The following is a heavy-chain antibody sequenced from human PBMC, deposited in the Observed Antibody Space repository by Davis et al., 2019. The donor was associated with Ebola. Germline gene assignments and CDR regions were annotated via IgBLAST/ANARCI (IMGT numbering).Heavy chain of an antibody. D-gene: IGHD4-17*01. CDR2: IYRDERT. J-gene: IGHJ2*01. V-gene: IGHV3-66*04. Sequence: GGSLRLSCAASGFTFSNYAMTWARQAPGKGLEWVSVIYRDERTYYADSVKGRFTVSRDNSENMLYLQMSTLRAEDTAVYYCARHVNGDFWYFDLWGRGTRVTVSS. CDR3: ARHVNGDFWYFDL. CDR1: GFTFSNYA.